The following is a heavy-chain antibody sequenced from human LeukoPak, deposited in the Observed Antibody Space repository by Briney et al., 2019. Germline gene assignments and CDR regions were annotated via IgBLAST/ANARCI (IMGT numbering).Heavy chain of an antibody. J-gene: IGHJ4*02. Sequence: GGSLRLSCAASGNYWMHWVRQAPGQGLVWVSHINSDGSWTSYADSVKGRFTISKDNAKNTVYLQMNSLRAEDTAVYYCVSFYETYWGRGTLVTVSS. CDR2: INSDGSWT. V-gene: IGHV3-74*01. D-gene: IGHD2/OR15-2a*01. CDR3: VSFYETY. CDR1: GNYW.